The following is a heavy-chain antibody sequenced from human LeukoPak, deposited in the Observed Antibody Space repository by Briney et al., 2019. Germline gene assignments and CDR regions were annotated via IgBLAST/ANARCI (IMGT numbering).Heavy chain of an antibody. D-gene: IGHD5-24*01. J-gene: IGHJ4*02. Sequence: GGSLRLSCAGSGFTFSSYGMHWVRQAPGKGLEWVAVISYDGSNKYYADSVKGRFTISRDNSKNTLYLQMNSLRAEDTAVYYCAKDRRENYFDYWGQGTLVTVSS. CDR3: AKDRRENYFDY. CDR2: ISYDGSNK. V-gene: IGHV3-30*18. CDR1: GFTFSSYG.